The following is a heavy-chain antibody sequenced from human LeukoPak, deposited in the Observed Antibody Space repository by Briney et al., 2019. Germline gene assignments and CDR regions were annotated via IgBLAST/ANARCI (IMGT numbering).Heavy chain of an antibody. D-gene: IGHD6-13*01. CDR1: GGSFSGYY. CDR3: ARVVAAQGYYYYYMDV. J-gene: IGHJ6*03. CDR2: INHSGST. V-gene: IGHV4-34*01. Sequence: PSETLSLTCAVYGGSFSGYYWSWIRQPPGKGLEWIGEINHSGSTNYNPSLKSRVTISVDTSKNQFSLKLSSVTAADTAVYYCARVVAAQGYYYYYMDVWGKGTTVTVSS.